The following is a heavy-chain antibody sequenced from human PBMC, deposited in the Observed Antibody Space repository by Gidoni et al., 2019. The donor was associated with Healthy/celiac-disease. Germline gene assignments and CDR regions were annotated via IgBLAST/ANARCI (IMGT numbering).Heavy chain of an antibody. CDR2: IYYSGST. D-gene: IGHD2-2*01. Sequence: QLQLQESGPGRVKPSETLSTNCTVSGGPISSSSYYWGLIRQPPGKGLEWIGRIYYSGSTYYTPSLKRRVTISVDTSKNQFSLKLSSVTAADTAVYYCARDRIVVVPEDYYYGMDVWGQGTTVTVSS. J-gene: IGHJ6*02. CDR1: GGPISSSSYY. V-gene: IGHV4-39*07. CDR3: ARDRIVVVPEDYYYGMDV.